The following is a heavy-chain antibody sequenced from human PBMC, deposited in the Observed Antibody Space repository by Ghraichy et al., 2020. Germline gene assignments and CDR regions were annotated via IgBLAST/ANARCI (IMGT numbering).Heavy chain of an antibody. CDR1: GGSISSGSYY. CDR3: ARQDYGDYGHYYYMDV. CDR2: IYTSGST. V-gene: IGHV4-61*02. J-gene: IGHJ6*03. D-gene: IGHD4-17*01. Sequence: SETLSLTCTVSGGSISSGSYYWSWIRQPARKGLEWIGRIYTSGSTNYNPSLKSRVTISVDTSKNQFSLKLSSVTAADTAVYYCARQDYGDYGHYYYMDVWGKGTTVTVSS.